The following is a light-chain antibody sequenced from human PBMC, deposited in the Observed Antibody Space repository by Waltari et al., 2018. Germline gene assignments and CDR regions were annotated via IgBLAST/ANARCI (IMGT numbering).Light chain of an antibody. J-gene: IGKJ5*01. Sequence: EVVMTQSPATLSLFPGERATLSCRASQSIASNLALYQQKPAQAPRLFIYEASTRATGISARFRGSGSGAEFTLTISSLQSEDSAVYYCQQYNRWPPITFGQGTRLEIK. V-gene: IGKV3-15*01. CDR3: QQYNRWPPIT. CDR1: QSIASN. CDR2: EAS.